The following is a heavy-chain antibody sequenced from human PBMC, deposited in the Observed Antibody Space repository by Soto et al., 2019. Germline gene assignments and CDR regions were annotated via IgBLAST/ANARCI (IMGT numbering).Heavy chain of an antibody. D-gene: IGHD3-3*01. J-gene: IGHJ3*02. V-gene: IGHV1-18*01. CDR2: ISAYNGNT. Sequence: PGESLKISCKASGYTFTSYGISWVRQAPGQGLEWMGWISAYNGNTNYAQKLQGRVTMTTDTSTSTAYMELRSLRSDDTAVYYCAREHYDFWSGYSLRDAFDIWGQGTMVTVSS. CDR1: GYTFTSYG. CDR3: AREHYDFWSGYSLRDAFDI.